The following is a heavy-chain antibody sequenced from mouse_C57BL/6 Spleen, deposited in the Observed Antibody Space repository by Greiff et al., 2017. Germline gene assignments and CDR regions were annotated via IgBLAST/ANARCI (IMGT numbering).Heavy chain of an antibody. CDR1: GFNIKDDY. CDR2: IDPENGDT. CDR3: TTFFYYGSRGNY. D-gene: IGHD1-1*01. V-gene: IGHV14-4*01. Sequence: EVQLQQSGAELVRPGASVKLSCTASGFNIKDDYMHWVKQRPEQGLEWIGWIDPENGDTEYASKFQGKAPITADTSSNTAYLQLSSLTSEDTAVYYCTTFFYYGSRGNYWGQGTTLTVSS. J-gene: IGHJ2*01.